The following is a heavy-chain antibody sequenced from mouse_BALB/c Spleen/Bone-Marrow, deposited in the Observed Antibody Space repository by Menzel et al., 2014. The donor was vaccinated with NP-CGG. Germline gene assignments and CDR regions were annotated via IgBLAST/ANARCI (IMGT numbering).Heavy chain of an antibody. CDR2: IYPGDGDT. Sequence: QVQLQQSGAELARPGASVKLSCKASGYTFTSYWMQWVKQRPGQGLEWIGAIYPGDGDTRHNQKFKGKATLIADKSSSTAYMQLSSLASEDSGVYYCAREGSSPYYFDYWGQGTTLTGSS. CDR3: AREGSSPYYFDY. J-gene: IGHJ2*01. V-gene: IGHV1-87*01. D-gene: IGHD1-1*01. CDR1: GYTFTSYW.